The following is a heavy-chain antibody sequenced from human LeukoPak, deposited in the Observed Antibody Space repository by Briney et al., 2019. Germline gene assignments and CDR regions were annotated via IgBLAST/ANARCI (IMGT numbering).Heavy chain of an antibody. CDR3: ARKGLYYYDSSGYYYY. J-gene: IGHJ4*02. CDR1: GGSFSGYY. CDR2: INHSGST. Sequence: PSETLSLTCAVYGGSFSGYYWSWIRQPPGKGLEWIGEINHSGSTNYNPSLKSRVTISVDTSKNQFSLKLSSVTAADTAVYYCARKGLYYYDSSGYYYYWGQGTLVTVSS. V-gene: IGHV4-34*01. D-gene: IGHD3-22*01.